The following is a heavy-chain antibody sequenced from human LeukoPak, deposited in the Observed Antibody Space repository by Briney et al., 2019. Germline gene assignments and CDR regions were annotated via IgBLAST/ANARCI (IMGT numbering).Heavy chain of an antibody. CDR3: ARGNGWELLECYFDY. CDR1: GGSIRTYY. V-gene: IGHV4-59*01. CDR2: IYYNGGT. J-gene: IGHJ4*02. Sequence: SETLSLTCTVSGGSIRTYYWSWIRQPPGKGLEWIGYIYYNGGTDYNPSLKSRVTISVDTSKNQFSLNLSSVTASDTAVYYCARGNGWELLECYFDYWGQGTLVTVSS. D-gene: IGHD2-15*01.